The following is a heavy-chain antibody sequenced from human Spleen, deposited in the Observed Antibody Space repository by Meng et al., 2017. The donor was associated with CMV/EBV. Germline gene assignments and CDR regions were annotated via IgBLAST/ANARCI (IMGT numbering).Heavy chain of an antibody. J-gene: IGHJ5*02. Sequence: TVPGGSVSSGTYYWSWIRQPPGKGLEWIGYIYYSGSTCHNPSLKSRLTLSIDTSRNQFSLKLTSVTAADTAVYFCAREAMWLNWFDPWGQGTLVTVSS. V-gene: IGHV4-30-4*08. D-gene: IGHD5-12*01. CDR1: GGSVSSGTYY. CDR2: IYYSGST. CDR3: AREAMWLNWFDP.